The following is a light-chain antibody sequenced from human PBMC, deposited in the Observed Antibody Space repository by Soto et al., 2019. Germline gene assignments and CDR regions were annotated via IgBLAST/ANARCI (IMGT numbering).Light chain of an antibody. V-gene: IGKV1-27*01. CDR3: QKYDSVPWS. J-gene: IGKJ1*01. Sequence: DIQMTQSPSSLSTSVGDTVTITCRASEGIGKNLAWYQQKPGKVPKVLIYTASTLHSGVPSRFSGSGSGTDFTLTINSLRPEDVATYFCQKYDSVPWSFGQGTRVEI. CDR1: EGIGKN. CDR2: TAS.